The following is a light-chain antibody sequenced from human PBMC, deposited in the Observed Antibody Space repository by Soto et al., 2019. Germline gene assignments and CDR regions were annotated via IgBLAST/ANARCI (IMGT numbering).Light chain of an antibody. Sequence: QSALTQPASVSGSPGQSITISCTGTSSDVGGYNYVSWYQQHQGKAPKLMIYDVSNRPSGVSNRFSGSKSGNTASLTISGLQAEDEADYYCSSYTGSSTPLVFGGGTKVTVL. CDR3: SSYTGSSTPLV. CDR1: SSDVGGYNY. CDR2: DVS. V-gene: IGLV2-14*01. J-gene: IGLJ2*01.